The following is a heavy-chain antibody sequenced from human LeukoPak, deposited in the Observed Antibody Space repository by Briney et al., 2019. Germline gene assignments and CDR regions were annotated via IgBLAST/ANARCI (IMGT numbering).Heavy chain of an antibody. CDR1: GGSISSFY. Sequence: SETLSLTCTVSGGSISSFYWSWIRQPPGKGLEWIGYISDSEPTNYNPSLKSRVTISVDTSKNQFSLKLSSVTAADTAVYYCARPQRVTTFSPWYYYMDVWGKGTTVTVSS. CDR2: ISDSEPT. V-gene: IGHV4-59*12. CDR3: ARPQRVTTFSPWYYYMDV. D-gene: IGHD4-11*01. J-gene: IGHJ6*03.